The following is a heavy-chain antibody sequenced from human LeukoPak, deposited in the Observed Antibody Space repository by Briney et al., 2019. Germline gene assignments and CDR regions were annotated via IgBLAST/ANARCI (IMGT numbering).Heavy chain of an antibody. CDR1: GGSFSGYY. CDR3: ARGVVAVTGTLSWFDP. Sequence: PSETLSLTCAVYGGSFSGYYWSWILQPPGKGLEWIGEINHSGSTNYNPSLKSRVTISVDTSRNQFSLKLSSVTAADTAVYYCARGVVAVTGTLSWFDPWGQGTLVTVSS. J-gene: IGHJ5*02. CDR2: INHSGST. V-gene: IGHV4-34*01. D-gene: IGHD6-19*01.